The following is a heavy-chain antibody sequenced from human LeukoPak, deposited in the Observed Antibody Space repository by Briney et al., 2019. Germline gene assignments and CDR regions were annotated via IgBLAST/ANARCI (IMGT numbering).Heavy chain of an antibody. Sequence: GGPLRLSCAASGFTFSSYAMSWVRQAPGKGLEWVSAISGSGGSTYYADSVKGRFTISRDNSKNTLYLQMNSLRAEDTAVYYCAKLGLWFGEPDDAFDIWGQGTMVTVSS. CDR2: ISGSGGST. CDR1: GFTFSSYA. D-gene: IGHD3-10*01. CDR3: AKLGLWFGEPDDAFDI. V-gene: IGHV3-23*01. J-gene: IGHJ3*02.